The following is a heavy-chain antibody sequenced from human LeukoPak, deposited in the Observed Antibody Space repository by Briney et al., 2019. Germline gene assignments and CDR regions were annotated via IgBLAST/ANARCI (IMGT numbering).Heavy chain of an antibody. D-gene: IGHD3-22*01. CDR2: ISSSSSYI. CDR3: ARDRSDYDSSGYYDS. J-gene: IGHJ4*02. Sequence: PGGSLRLSCAASGFTFSSYSMNWVRQAPGKGLEWVSSISSSSSYIYYADSVKGRFTISRDNAKNSLYLQMNSLRAEDTAVYYCARDRSDYDSSGYYDSWGQGTLVTVSS. CDR1: GFTFSSYS. V-gene: IGHV3-21*01.